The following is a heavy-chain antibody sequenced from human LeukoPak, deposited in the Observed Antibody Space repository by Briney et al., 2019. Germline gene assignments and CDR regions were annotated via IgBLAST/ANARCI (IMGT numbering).Heavy chain of an antibody. V-gene: IGHV3-7*01. Sequence: GGSLRLSCAASGFTFSSYWMSWVRQAPGKGLEWVANIKQDGSEKYYVDSVKGRFTISRDNSKNTLYLQMNSLRGEDTAVYYCARDGPYGDLRYYFDYWGQGTLVTVSS. CDR3: ARDGPYGDLRYYFDY. D-gene: IGHD4-17*01. CDR2: IKQDGSEK. J-gene: IGHJ4*02. CDR1: GFTFSSYW.